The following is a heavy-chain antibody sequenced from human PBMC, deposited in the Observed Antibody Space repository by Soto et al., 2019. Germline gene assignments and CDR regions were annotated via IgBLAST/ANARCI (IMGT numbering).Heavy chain of an antibody. CDR2: IKQDGIGE. D-gene: IGHD7-27*01. CDR1: GFTFSNYW. V-gene: IGHV3-7*05. Sequence: EVQLVESGGGLVQPGGSLRLSCAASGFTFSNYWMTWVRQAPGQGLEWVANIKQDGIGEYYVDSVKGRFTISRDNAKNLVYLQMNSLRGEDTAVYYCARDHGKDWGSFFDNWGQGTLVTVAS. CDR3: ARDHGKDWGSFFDN. J-gene: IGHJ4*02.